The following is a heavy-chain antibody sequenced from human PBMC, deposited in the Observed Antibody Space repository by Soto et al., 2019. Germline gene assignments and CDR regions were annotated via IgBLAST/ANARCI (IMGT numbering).Heavy chain of an antibody. CDR3: ARAGPYYYASRMDV. Sequence: EVQLVESGGGLVQPGGSLRLSCAASGIPVSSNYMTWVRQAPGKGLEWVSVLHSGGDTYYANSVKGRFTISRHDSTNTLFLQMSSLTAEDTAVYYCARAGPYYYASRMDVWGQGPTVTVSS. CDR1: GIPVSSNY. D-gene: IGHD3-10*01. V-gene: IGHV3-53*04. J-gene: IGHJ6*02. CDR2: LHSGGDT.